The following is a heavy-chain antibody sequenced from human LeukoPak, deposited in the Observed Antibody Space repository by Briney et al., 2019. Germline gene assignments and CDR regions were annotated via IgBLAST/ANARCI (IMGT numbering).Heavy chain of an antibody. CDR3: AKLAKYFYGSETYYFFEH. CDR2: MRQDGAEK. D-gene: IGHD3-10*01. J-gene: IGHJ4*02. CDR1: GFSFTTYW. V-gene: IGHV3-7*01. Sequence: QPGGSLRLSCGASGFSFTTYWVGWVRQAPGGGGGWGGNMRQDGAEKCCVYSVKGRFTISRENDKNSLYLQMNSLRVEDTAVYYCAKLAKYFYGSETYYFFEHWGQGPPLPASS.